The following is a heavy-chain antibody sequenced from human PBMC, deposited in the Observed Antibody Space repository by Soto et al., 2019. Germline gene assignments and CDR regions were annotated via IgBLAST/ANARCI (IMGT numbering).Heavy chain of an antibody. J-gene: IGHJ3*02. CDR1: GFTFDDYA. CDR3: AKGITIFGVGPDAFDI. Sequence: GSLRLSCAASGFTFDDYAMHWVRQAPGKGLEWVSLISWDGGSTYYADSVKGRFTISRDNSKNSLYLQVNSLRAEDTALYYCAKGITIFGVGPDAFDIWGQGTMVTVSS. CDR2: ISWDGGST. V-gene: IGHV3-43D*04. D-gene: IGHD3-3*01.